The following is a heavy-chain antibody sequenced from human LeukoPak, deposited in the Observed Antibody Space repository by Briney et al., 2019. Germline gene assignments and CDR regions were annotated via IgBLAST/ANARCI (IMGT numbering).Heavy chain of an antibody. Sequence: GGSLRLSCSASEFTFSDYDMNWARQAPGKGLEWVSHISYHSSHVYYGDSVKGRFSISRDKAKNSLYLQMNSLGAEDTAIYYCGRAFPPLRTSSAGDLWGQGILVTVSS. CDR2: ISYHSSHV. CDR3: GRAFPPLRTSSAGDL. CDR1: EFTFSDYD. D-gene: IGHD3-16*01. J-gene: IGHJ4*02. V-gene: IGHV3-21*01.